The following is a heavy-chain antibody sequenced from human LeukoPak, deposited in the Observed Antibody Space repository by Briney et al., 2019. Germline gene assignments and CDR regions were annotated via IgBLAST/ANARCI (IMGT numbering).Heavy chain of an antibody. Sequence: SETLSLTCTVSGGSISSYYWSWIRQPAGKGLEWIGRIYTSGSTNYNPSLKSRVTMTVDTSKNQFSLKLSSVTAADTAVYYCARDLGRDILTGYYRGGFDPWGQGTLVTVSS. V-gene: IGHV4-4*07. J-gene: IGHJ5*02. CDR2: IYTSGST. CDR3: ARDLGRDILTGYYRGGFDP. CDR1: GGSISSYY. D-gene: IGHD3-9*01.